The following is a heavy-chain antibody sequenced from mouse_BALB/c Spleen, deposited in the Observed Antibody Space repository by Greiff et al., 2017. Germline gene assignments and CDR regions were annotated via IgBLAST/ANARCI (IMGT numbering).Heavy chain of an antibody. J-gene: IGHJ2*01. V-gene: IGHV14-3*02. CDR1: GFTIKDNY. D-gene: IGHD2-4*01. CDR3: ARGDNDGFDY. CDR2: IDPANGNT. Sequence: EVKLQESGAELVKPGASVKLSCTASGFTIKDNYMHWVKQRPEQGLEWIGRIDPANGNTKYDPKFQGKATITADTSSNTAYLQLSSLTSEDTAVYYWARGDNDGFDYWGQGTTLTVSS.